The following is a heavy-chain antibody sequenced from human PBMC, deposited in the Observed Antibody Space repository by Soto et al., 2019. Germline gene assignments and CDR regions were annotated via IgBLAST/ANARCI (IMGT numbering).Heavy chain of an antibody. CDR3: ARESTMVRGVITDY. CDR2: IGTAGDT. Sequence: GGSLRLSCAASGFTFSSYDMHWVRQATGKGLEWVSAIGTAGDTYYPGSVKGRFTISRENAKNSLYLQMNSLRAGDTAVYYCARESTMVRGVITDYWGQGTLVTVSS. J-gene: IGHJ4*02. CDR1: GFTFSSYD. V-gene: IGHV3-13*04. D-gene: IGHD3-10*01.